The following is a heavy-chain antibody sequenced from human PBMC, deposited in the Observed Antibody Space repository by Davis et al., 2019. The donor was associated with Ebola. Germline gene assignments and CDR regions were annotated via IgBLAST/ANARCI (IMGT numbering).Heavy chain of an antibody. CDR2: ISAYNGNT. Sequence: ASVKVSCKASGYTFTSYGISWVRQAPGQGLEWMGWISAYNGNTNYAQKLQGRVTMTTDTSTSTAYMELRSLRSDDTAVYYCARRTPGITGTPMAYYYYMDVWGKGTTVTVSS. CDR3: ARRTPGITGTPMAYYYYMDV. D-gene: IGHD1-20*01. J-gene: IGHJ6*03. CDR1: GYTFTSYG. V-gene: IGHV1-18*04.